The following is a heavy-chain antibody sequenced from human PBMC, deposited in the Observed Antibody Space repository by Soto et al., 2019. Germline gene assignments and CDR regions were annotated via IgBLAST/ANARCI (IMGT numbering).Heavy chain of an antibody. CDR3: AKGGRQWLVTSDFNY. CDR1: GFTFSDYA. D-gene: IGHD6-19*01. V-gene: IGHV3-30*18. J-gene: IGHJ4*02. CDR2: FSHDGRNT. Sequence: TGGSLRLSCAASGFTFSDYAMHWVRQAPGKGLEWVAVFSHDGRNTHYADSVKGRFTISRDSSKNTVSLEMTSLRAEDTAVYYCAKGGRQWLVTSDFNYWGQGALVTVSS.